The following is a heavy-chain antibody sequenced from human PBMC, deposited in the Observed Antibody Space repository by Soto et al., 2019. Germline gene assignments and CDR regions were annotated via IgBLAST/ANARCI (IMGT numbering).Heavy chain of an antibody. CDR2: ISSSSSTI. V-gene: IGHV3-48*01. D-gene: IGHD5-18*01. CDR1: GFTFSSYS. Sequence: EVQLVESGGGLVQPGGSLRLSCAASGFTFSSYSMNWVRQAPGKGLEWVSYISSSSSTIYYADSVKGRFTISRDNAKKSLSLQMNSLRAEDTAVYYCARDSAYSYGPLDYWGQGTLVTVSS. J-gene: IGHJ4*02. CDR3: ARDSAYSYGPLDY.